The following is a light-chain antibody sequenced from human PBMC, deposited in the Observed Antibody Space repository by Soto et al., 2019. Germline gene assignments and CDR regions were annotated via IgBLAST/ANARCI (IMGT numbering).Light chain of an antibody. CDR2: EVT. CDR3: SSYTTAYTQV. J-gene: IGLJ3*02. Sequence: QSVLSQPASVSGSPGQSITISCTGTSNDVGYYNYVSWYQQHPGQAPKLMNSEVTTRPSGVSDRFSGSKSGNTASLTISRLQAEDEAHYYCSSYTTAYTQVFGGGTKLTVL. CDR1: SNDVGYYNY. V-gene: IGLV2-14*01.